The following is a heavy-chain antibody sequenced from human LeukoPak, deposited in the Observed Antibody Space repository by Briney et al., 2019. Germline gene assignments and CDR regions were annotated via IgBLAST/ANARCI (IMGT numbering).Heavy chain of an antibody. CDR1: GFTFSSYE. CDR2: ISSSGSTI. D-gene: IGHD4-23*01. Sequence: TGGSLRLSCAASGFTFSSYEMNWVRQAPGKGLEWVSYISSSGSTIYYADSVKGRFTISRDNAKNSLYLQINSLRAEDTAVYYCARASGNSAEFDYWGQGTLVTVSS. CDR3: ARASGNSAEFDY. J-gene: IGHJ4*02. V-gene: IGHV3-48*03.